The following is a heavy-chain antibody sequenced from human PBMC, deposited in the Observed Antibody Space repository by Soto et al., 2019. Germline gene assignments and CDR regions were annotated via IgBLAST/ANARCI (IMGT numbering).Heavy chain of an antibody. CDR3: ASYWTRNTVSNPWDY. Sequence: QVQLVESGGGVVQPGRSLRLSCAASGFTFSSYAMNWVHQAPGKGLEWVALISYDEVNKYYPDSVKGLFTISRDNSKKTVYLLMNSLRAEDTAVYYCASYWTRNTVSNPWDYGGQGTLVTVSS. D-gene: IGHD4-4*01. V-gene: IGHV3-30-3*01. CDR1: GFTFSSYA. J-gene: IGHJ4*02. CDR2: ISYDEVNK.